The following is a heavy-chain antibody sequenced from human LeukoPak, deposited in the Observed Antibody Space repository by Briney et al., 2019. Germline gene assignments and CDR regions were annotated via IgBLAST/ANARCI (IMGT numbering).Heavy chain of an antibody. D-gene: IGHD3-10*01. V-gene: IGHV3-23*01. CDR1: GFTFSSYA. CDR2: ISGSGGST. Sequence: GGSLRLSCAASGFTFSSYAMSWVRQAPGKGLEWVSAISGSGGSTYYADSVKGRSTISRDNSKNTLYLQMNSLRAEDTAVYYCAKDRGMVRAPNWFDPWGQGTLVTVSS. CDR3: AKDRGMVRAPNWFDP. J-gene: IGHJ5*02.